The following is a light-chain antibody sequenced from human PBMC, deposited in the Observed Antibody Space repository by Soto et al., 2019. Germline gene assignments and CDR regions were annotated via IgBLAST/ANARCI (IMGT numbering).Light chain of an antibody. Sequence: EIVLTQSPGILSLSPGERASLSCGASQSISSAYLAWYQQKPGQAPRLLIHGATTRATGIPARFSGSGSGTEFTLTISSLQSEDFAVYYCQQYNNWPRTFGQGTKVDIK. CDR2: GAT. CDR3: QQYNNWPRT. J-gene: IGKJ1*01. V-gene: IGKV3-15*01. CDR1: QSISSAY.